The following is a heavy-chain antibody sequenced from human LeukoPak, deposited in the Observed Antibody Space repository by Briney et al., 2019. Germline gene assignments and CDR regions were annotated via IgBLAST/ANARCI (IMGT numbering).Heavy chain of an antibody. J-gene: IGHJ4*02. CDR1: GFSFSSSW. Sequence: PGGSLRLSCAASGFSFSSSWMHWVRQAPGKGLVWVSRINSDGRSTSYADSVKGRFTVSRDNAKNTLYLHMNSLRAEDTAVYYCAKGAAYISGNLDYWGQGTLVTVSS. CDR2: INSDGRST. V-gene: IGHV3-74*01. CDR3: AKGAAYISGNLDY. D-gene: IGHD6-19*01.